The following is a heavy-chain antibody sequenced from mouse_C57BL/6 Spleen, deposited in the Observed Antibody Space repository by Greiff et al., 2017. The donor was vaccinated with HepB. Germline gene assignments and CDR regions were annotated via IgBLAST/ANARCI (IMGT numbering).Heavy chain of an antibody. CDR2: INPNNGGT. V-gene: IGHV1-22*01. D-gene: IGHD1-1*01. CDR3: ARSGYYGSRKYFDV. Sequence: EVQLQQSGPELVKPGASVKMSCKASGYTFTDYNMHWVKQSHGKSLEWIGYINPNNGGTSYNQKFKGKATLTVNKSSSTAYMELRSLTSEDSAVYYCARSGYYGSRKYFDVWGTGTTVTVSS. CDR1: GYTFTDYN. J-gene: IGHJ1*03.